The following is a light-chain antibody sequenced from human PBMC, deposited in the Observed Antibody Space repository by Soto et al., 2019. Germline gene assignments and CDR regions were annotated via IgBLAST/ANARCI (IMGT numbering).Light chain of an antibody. CDR2: EVS. J-gene: IGLJ1*01. CDR1: SSDVGGYDY. V-gene: IGLV2-14*01. Sequence: QSFLTQPDSVSGSPGQSITIACAGTSSDVGGYDYVSWYQLHPGKAPKLMVFEVSNRPSGVSYRFSGSKSGNTASLTISGLQAEDEADYFCSSYSNSNAYLFGPGTKVTVL. CDR3: SSYSNSNAYL.